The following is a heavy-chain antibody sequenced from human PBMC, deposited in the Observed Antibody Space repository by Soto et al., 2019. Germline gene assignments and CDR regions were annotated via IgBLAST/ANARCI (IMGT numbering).Heavy chain of an antibody. CDR2: IKQDGSEK. CDR1: GFTFSSYW. Sequence: GGSLRLSCAASGFTFSSYWMSWVRQAPGKGLEWVANIKQDGSEKYYVDSVKGRFTISRDNAKNSLYLQMNSLRAEDTAVYYCARVAHYDFWSGYSYDAFDIWGQGTMVTVSS. J-gene: IGHJ3*02. CDR3: ARVAHYDFWSGYSYDAFDI. V-gene: IGHV3-7*01. D-gene: IGHD3-3*01.